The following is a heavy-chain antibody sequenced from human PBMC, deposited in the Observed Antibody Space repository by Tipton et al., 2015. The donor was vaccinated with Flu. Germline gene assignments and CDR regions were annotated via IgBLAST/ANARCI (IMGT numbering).Heavy chain of an antibody. J-gene: IGHJ3*02. V-gene: IGHV4-59*01. CDR3: ARAGGLGGAFDI. CDR2: IYYSGST. CDR1: GGSISSYY. Sequence: TLSLTCTVSGGSISSYYWSWIRQPPGKGLEWIGYIYYSGSTNYNPSLKSRVTISVDTSKNQFSLKLSSVTAADTAVYYCARAGGLGGAFDIWGQGTMVTVSS. D-gene: IGHD3-3*01.